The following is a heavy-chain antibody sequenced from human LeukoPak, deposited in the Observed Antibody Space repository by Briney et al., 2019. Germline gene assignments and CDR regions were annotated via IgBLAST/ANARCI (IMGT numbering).Heavy chain of an antibody. V-gene: IGHV4-59*01. J-gene: IGHJ4*02. CDR2: IYYSGST. Sequence: SETLSLTCTVSGGSISSYYWSWIRQPPGKGLDWIGYIYYSGSTNYNPSLKSRVTISVDTSKNQFSLKLSSVTAADTAVYYCARGYGDYHYYFDYWGQGTLVTVSS. CDR1: GGSISSYY. D-gene: IGHD4-17*01. CDR3: ARGYGDYHYYFDY.